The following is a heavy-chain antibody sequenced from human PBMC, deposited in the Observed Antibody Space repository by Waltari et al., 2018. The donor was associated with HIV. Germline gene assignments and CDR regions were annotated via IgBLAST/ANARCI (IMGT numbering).Heavy chain of an antibody. Sequence: QVQLQESGPGLVKPSETLSLTCTVSGGSISTYFWSWLRQPPGKGLEWLGYIFYSGTTNYNPSLKSRVSISVDTSKNQFSLKLSSVTAADTAVYYCARSRAAAGLDYWGQGALVTVSS. D-gene: IGHD6-13*01. V-gene: IGHV4-59*01. CDR1: GGSISTYF. CDR2: IFYSGTT. J-gene: IGHJ4*02. CDR3: ARSRAAAGLDY.